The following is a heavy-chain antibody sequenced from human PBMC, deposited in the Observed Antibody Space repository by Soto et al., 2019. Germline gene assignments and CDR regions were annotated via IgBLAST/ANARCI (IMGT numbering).Heavy chain of an antibody. CDR1: GYTFTNYG. J-gene: IGHJ4*02. CDR3: ARNSASGYYALGY. V-gene: IGHV1-18*01. D-gene: IGHD3-22*01. Sequence: QVQLVQSGAEVKKPGASVKVSCKASGYTFTNYGISSVRQAPGQGIEWMGWISTYNGNTNYAQKLQGRVTMTTETSTTTAYMELRSLRSDDTAVYYCARNSASGYYALGYWGQGTLVTVSS. CDR2: ISTYNGNT.